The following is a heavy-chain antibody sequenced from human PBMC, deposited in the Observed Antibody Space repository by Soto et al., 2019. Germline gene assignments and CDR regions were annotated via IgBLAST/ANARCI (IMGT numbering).Heavy chain of an antibody. V-gene: IGHV4-39*01. Sequence: QLQLQESSPGLVRPSDTLSLICTVSGGSIKTRSDYWAWIRQPPGKGLEWIGTIYYSGATYYNPSLKSRVSISADSSNNQFSLRVNSVTAADTAVYYCARQGTWTTGTTTFGFHPWGQGTLVTVSS. CDR2: IYYSGAT. D-gene: IGHD4-17*01. CDR3: ARQGTWTTGTTTFGFHP. CDR1: GGSIKTRSDY. J-gene: IGHJ5*02.